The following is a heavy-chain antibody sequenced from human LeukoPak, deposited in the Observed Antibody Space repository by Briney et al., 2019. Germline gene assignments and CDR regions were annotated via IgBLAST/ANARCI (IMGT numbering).Heavy chain of an antibody. Sequence: PGGSLRLSCAASGFTFSSYAMHWVRQAPGKGLEWVAVISYDGSNKYYADSVKGRFTISRDNSKNTLYLQMNSLRAEDTAVYYCASAPYSSGWYYFDYWGQGTLVTVSS. J-gene: IGHJ4*02. V-gene: IGHV3-30*04. D-gene: IGHD6-19*01. CDR3: ASAPYSSGWYYFDY. CDR1: GFTFSSYA. CDR2: ISYDGSNK.